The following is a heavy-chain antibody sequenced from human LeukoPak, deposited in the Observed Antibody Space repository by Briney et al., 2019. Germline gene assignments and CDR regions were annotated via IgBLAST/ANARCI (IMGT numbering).Heavy chain of an antibody. D-gene: IGHD3-3*01. CDR2: IYTSGST. Sequence: PSETLSLTCTVSGGSISSYYWSWIRQPAGKGLEWIGRIYTSGSTNYNPSLKSRVTMSVDTSKNQFSLKLSSVTAADTAVYYCARDQYYDFWSGYPSYYYYYMDVWGKGTTVTVSS. CDR3: ARDQYYDFWSGYPSYYYYYMDV. CDR1: GGSISSYY. J-gene: IGHJ6*03. V-gene: IGHV4-4*07.